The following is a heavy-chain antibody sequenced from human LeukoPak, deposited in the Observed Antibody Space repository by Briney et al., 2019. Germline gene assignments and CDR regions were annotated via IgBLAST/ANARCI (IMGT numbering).Heavy chain of an antibody. CDR2: IYYSGNT. D-gene: IGHD3-10*01. CDR1: GFIVSRNY. Sequence: GSLRLSCAASGFIVSRNYMNWVRQAPGKGLEWIGSIYYSGNTYYNPSLKSRVTISVDTSKNQFSLKLNSVTATDTAVYYCARHYGPWGQGTLVTVSS. V-gene: IGHV4-39*01. J-gene: IGHJ4*02. CDR3: ARHYGP.